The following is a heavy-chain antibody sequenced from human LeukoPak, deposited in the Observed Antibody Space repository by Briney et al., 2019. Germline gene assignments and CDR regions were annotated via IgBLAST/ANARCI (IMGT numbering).Heavy chain of an antibody. Sequence: PGGSLRLSCAASGFTFSDYYMSWIRQAPGKGLEWIGEINHSGSTNYNPSLKSRVTISVDTSKNQFSLKLSSVTAADTAVYYCARGPSIQLWSDPYYYYGMDVWGQGTTVTVSS. CDR3: ARGPSIQLWSDPYYYYGMDV. CDR1: GFTFSDYY. J-gene: IGHJ6*02. V-gene: IGHV4-34*01. D-gene: IGHD5-18*01. CDR2: INHSGST.